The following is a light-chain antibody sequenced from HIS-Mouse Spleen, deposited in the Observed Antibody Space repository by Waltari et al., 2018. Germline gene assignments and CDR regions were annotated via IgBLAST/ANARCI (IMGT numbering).Light chain of an antibody. CDR2: GKN. Sequence: SSELTQDPAVSVALGQTVRIPCQGDSLRSYYASWYQQKPGPAPVLVIYGKNNRPSGIPDRFSGSSSGNTASLTITGAQAEDEADYYCNSRDSSGNHVVFGGGTKLTVL. V-gene: IGLV3-19*01. CDR3: NSRDSSGNHVV. CDR1: SLRSYY. J-gene: IGLJ2*01.